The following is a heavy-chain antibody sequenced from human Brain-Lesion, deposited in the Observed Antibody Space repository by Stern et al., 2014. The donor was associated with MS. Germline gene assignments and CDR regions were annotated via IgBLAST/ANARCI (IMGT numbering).Heavy chain of an antibody. CDR2: IYYSGTT. V-gene: IGHV4-30-4*01. CDR1: GASVGGGDWY. D-gene: IGHD1-1*01. CDR3: AGAFGKYELLESFHM. Sequence: QLVQSGPGLVKPSQTLSLACAVSGASVGGGDWYWSWIRQPPGKGLEWLGHIYYSGTTYYKPSLKSRLIISLDTSKNQFSLNLTSVTAADTAVYYCAGAFGKYELLESFHMWGQGTMVTVSS. J-gene: IGHJ3*02.